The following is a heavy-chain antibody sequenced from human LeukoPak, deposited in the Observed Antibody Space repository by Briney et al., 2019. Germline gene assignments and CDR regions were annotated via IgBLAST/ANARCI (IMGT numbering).Heavy chain of an antibody. D-gene: IGHD3-22*01. Sequence: GASVKVSCKASGYTFTSYDINWVRQATGQGLEWMGWMNPNSGNTGYAQKFQGRVTITRNTSISTAYMELSSLRSEGTAVYYCARGTYYYESSGYYSYYYMDVWGKGTTVTVSS. CDR1: GYTFTSYD. CDR2: MNPNSGNT. J-gene: IGHJ6*03. V-gene: IGHV1-8*03. CDR3: ARGTYYYESSGYYSYYYMDV.